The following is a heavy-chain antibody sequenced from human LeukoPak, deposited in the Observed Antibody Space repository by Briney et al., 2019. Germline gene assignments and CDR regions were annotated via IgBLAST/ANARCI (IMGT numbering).Heavy chain of an antibody. CDR2: IYYSGST. D-gene: IGHD6-19*01. CDR1: GESFSGYY. V-gene: IGHV4-59*08. J-gene: IGHJ4*02. Sequence: PSETLSLTCAVYGESFSGYYWSWIRQPPGKGLEWIGYIYYSGSTNYNPSLKSRVTISVDTSKNQFSLKLSSVTAADTAVYYCARQERAVAGTSLDYWGQGTLVTVSS. CDR3: ARQERAVAGTSLDY.